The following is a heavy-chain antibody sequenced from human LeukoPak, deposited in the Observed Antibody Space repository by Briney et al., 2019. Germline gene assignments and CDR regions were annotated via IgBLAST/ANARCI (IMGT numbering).Heavy chain of an antibody. J-gene: IGHJ4*02. Sequence: RASVKLSCKASGYTLIDYYMHWVRQAPGQGLEWMGWINPNSGDTNYAQKFQGRVTMTRDTSISTPYMELSRLRSDDTAVYFCARDQGSLTRSWYTGYWGQGTQVTASS. CDR1: GYTLIDYY. D-gene: IGHD6-13*01. CDR3: ARDQGSLTRSWYTGY. CDR2: INPNSGDT. V-gene: IGHV1-2*02.